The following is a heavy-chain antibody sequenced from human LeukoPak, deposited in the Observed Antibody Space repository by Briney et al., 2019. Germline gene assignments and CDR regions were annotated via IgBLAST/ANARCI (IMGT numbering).Heavy chain of an antibody. V-gene: IGHV3-23*01. D-gene: IGHD3-10*01. CDR3: AKVRHPYGPPDQYFDH. CDR2: ISGSGGGS. J-gene: IGHJ4*02. Sequence: GGSLRLSCAASGFTFYNYAMSWVRQAPGKGLEWVSAISGSGGGSYYADSVRGRFTISRDNSKNTLNLQMTSLRAEDTAVYYCAKVRHPYGPPDQYFDHWGQGTLVTVSS. CDR1: GFTFYNYA.